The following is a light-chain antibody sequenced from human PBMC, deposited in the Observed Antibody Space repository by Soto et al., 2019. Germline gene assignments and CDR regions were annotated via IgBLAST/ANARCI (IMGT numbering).Light chain of an antibody. J-gene: IGLJ1*01. Sequence: QSVLTQPPSVSAAPGQKVTISCSGSSSNIGNNYVSWYQHLPGTAPKLLIYANNNRPSGIPDRFSGSKSGSSATPAITGLQTGDEADYYCGTWDSSLSTSYVFGTGTKLTVL. CDR3: GTWDSSLSTSYV. CDR1: SSNIGNNY. CDR2: ANN. V-gene: IGLV1-51*02.